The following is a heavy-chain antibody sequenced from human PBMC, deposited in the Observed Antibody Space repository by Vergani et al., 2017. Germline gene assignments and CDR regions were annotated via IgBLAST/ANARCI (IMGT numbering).Heavy chain of an antibody. V-gene: IGHV3-23*04. J-gene: IGHJ3*02. Sequence: EAYLVQSGGGLVTPGGSLRLSCAASGFNFPSFTMNWVRQAPGKGLEWVSTLSASDRRTHYADSVKGRFTISRDNSKNTLFLHMNSLRPEDTAVYYCAKVGRSEVAGTFGAFDIWGQGTMVTVSS. D-gene: IGHD6-19*01. CDR3: AKVGRSEVAGTFGAFDI. CDR2: LSASDRRT. CDR1: GFNFPSFT.